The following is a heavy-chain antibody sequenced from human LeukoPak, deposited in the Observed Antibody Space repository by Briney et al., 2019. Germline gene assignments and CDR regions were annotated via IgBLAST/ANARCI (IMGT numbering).Heavy chain of an antibody. D-gene: IGHD2-15*01. CDR2: LSGGGDTT. J-gene: IGHJ4*02. Sequence: PGGSLRLSCAASGVTFSSYALSWLRQAPGKGLEWVSALSGGGDTTYYADSVRGRFTISRDNSKNTLYLQMNSLRAEDTAVYYCAKEHMAAAVYYFDYWAREPWSPSPQ. V-gene: IGHV3-23*01. CDR3: AKEHMAAAVYYFDY. CDR1: GVTFSSYA.